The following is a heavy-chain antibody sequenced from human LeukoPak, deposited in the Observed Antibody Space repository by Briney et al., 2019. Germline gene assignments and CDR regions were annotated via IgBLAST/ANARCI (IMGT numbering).Heavy chain of an antibody. Sequence: GASVKVSRKASVYTFTTYDINWVRQATGQGREWMGWMNPNSGNTGYAQKFQGRVTMTRNTSMSTAYMELSRLRSEDTAVYYCARANYYGSGKKDLDYWGQGTLVTVSS. CDR3: ARANYYGSGKKDLDY. V-gene: IGHV1-8*01. CDR2: MNPNSGNT. CDR1: VYTFTTYD. D-gene: IGHD3-10*01. J-gene: IGHJ4*02.